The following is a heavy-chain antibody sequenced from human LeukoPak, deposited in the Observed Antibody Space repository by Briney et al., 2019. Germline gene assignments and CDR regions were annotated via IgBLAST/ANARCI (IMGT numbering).Heavy chain of an antibody. Sequence: GGSLRLSCAASGFTFSSYAMHWVRQAPGKGLEWVAFIWYDGSNKYYTDSVKGRFTISRDNSKNTLYLQMNSLRAEDTAVYYCAGDRATSYFDYWGQGALVTISS. CDR2: IWYDGSNK. CDR3: AGDRATSYFDY. CDR1: GFTFSSYA. V-gene: IGHV3-33*08. J-gene: IGHJ4*02. D-gene: IGHD1-26*01.